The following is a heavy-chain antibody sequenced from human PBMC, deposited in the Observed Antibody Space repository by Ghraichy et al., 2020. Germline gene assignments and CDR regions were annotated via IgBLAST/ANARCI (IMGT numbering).Heavy chain of an antibody. CDR2: ITSSGKFI. J-gene: IGHJ6*02. CDR3: ARASAVVRFYYYAALDV. V-gene: IGHV3-48*01. Sequence: GSLRLSCAASGFTLSSYSINWVRQAPGKGLEWISYITSSGKFISYADSVKGRFTVSRDNARNALYLQMNSLRGEDTAVYYCARASAVVRFYYYAALDVWGHGTTVTVSS. D-gene: IGHD4-23*01. CDR1: GFTLSSYS.